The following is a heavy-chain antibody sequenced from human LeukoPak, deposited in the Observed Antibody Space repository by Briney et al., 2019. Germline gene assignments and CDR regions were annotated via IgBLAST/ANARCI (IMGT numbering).Heavy chain of an antibody. CDR3: ARAGRITIFGVVTMRRYGMDV. Sequence: SETLSLTCAVYGGSFSGYYWSWIRQPPGKGLEWIGEINHSGSTNYNPSLKSRVTISVDTSKNQFSLKLSSVTAADTAVYYCARAGRITIFGVVTMRRYGMDVWGQGTTVTVSS. V-gene: IGHV4-34*01. CDR1: GGSFSGYY. CDR2: INHSGST. D-gene: IGHD3-3*01. J-gene: IGHJ6*02.